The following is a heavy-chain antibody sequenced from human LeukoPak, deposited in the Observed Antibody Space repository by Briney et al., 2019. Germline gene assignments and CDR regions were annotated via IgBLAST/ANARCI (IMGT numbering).Heavy chain of an antibody. D-gene: IGHD3-22*01. Sequence: PGGSLRLSCVASGFTFSTYGMTWVRQSPGKGLEWVSAISGSGGITYYADSVKGRFTSSRDNSKNTLYLQMNSLRAEDTAVYYCAKVVIYYYDRFDAFDMWGQGTMVTVSS. J-gene: IGHJ3*02. CDR2: ISGSGGIT. CDR1: GFTFSTYG. CDR3: AKVVIYYYDRFDAFDM. V-gene: IGHV3-23*01.